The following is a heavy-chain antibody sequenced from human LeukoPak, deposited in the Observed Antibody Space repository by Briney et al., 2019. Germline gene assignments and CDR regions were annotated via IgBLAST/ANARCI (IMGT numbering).Heavy chain of an antibody. D-gene: IGHD3-10*01. J-gene: IGHJ4*02. CDR2: INPNSGGT. CDR3: ARVRYGSGSYFVDY. CDR1: GYTFTGYY. Sequence: ASVKVSCKASGYTFTGYYMHWVRQAPGQGLEWMGWINPNSGGTNYAQKFQGRVTMTRDTSISTAYMELSRLRSDDTAVYYCARVRYGSGSYFVDYWGQGTLVTVSS. V-gene: IGHV1-2*02.